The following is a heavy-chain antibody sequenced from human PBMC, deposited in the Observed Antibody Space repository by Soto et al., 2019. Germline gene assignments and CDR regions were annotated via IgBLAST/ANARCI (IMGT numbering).Heavy chain of an antibody. CDR1: GGTFSSYA. V-gene: IGHV1-69*06. J-gene: IGHJ4*02. CDR3: ARVSSYGFDY. Sequence: GASVKVSCKASGGTFSSYAISWVRQAPGQGLEWMGGIIPIFGTANYTQKFQGRVTITADKSTSTAYMELNSLRSEDTAVYYCARVSSYGFDYWGQGTLVTVSS. CDR2: IIPIFGTA. D-gene: IGHD5-18*01.